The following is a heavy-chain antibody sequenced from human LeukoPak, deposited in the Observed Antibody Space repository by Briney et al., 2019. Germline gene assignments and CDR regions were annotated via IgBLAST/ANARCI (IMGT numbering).Heavy chain of an antibody. D-gene: IGHD2-15*01. CDR3: ARGYCSGGTCYLVENWFDP. Sequence: GASVKVSCKASGYTFTGYHMYWLRQAPGQGLEWMGRINPNSGGTDYAQNFQGRVTMTRDTSISTAYMELSRLRSDDTAVYYCARGYCSGGTCYLVENWFDPWGQGTLVTVSS. V-gene: IGHV1-2*06. CDR1: GYTFTGYH. CDR2: INPNSGGT. J-gene: IGHJ5*02.